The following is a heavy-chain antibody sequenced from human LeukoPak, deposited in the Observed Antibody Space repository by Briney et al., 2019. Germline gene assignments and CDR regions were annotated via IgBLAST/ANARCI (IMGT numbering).Heavy chain of an antibody. D-gene: IGHD3-22*01. CDR1: GFTFSNYA. CDR2: ISGSGGST. CDR3: AKEKSDLYDSSGYYSFDY. Sequence: GGSLRLSCAASGFTFSNYAMSWVRQAPGKGLEWVSAISGSGGSTYYADSVKGRFTISRDNSKNTLYLQMNSLRAEDTAVYYCAKEKSDLYDSSGYYSFDYWGQGTLVTVSS. J-gene: IGHJ4*02. V-gene: IGHV3-23*01.